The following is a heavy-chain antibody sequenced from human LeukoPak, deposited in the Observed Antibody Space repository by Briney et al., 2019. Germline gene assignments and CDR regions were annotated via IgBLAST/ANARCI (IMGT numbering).Heavy chain of an antibody. D-gene: IGHD5-24*01. CDR3: ARNSRDGDNWEYHYFDY. Sequence: SETLSLTCTVSGGSISRFYWSWIRQPPGKALEWIGYIYYSGSTNYNPSLRSRVTMSVDTSKNQFSLKLNSVTAADTAVYYCARNSRDGDNWEYHYFDYWGQGTLVTVSS. V-gene: IGHV4-59*08. J-gene: IGHJ4*02. CDR1: GGSISRFY. CDR2: IYYSGST.